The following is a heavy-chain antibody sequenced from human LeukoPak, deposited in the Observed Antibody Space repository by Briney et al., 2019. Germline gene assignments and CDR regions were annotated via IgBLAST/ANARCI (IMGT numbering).Heavy chain of an antibody. CDR2: IYYSGST. CDR3: AKQLTDYYDSSGYYFGPFDY. Sequence: SETLSLTCTVSGGSISRYYWSWIRQPPGRGLEYIGYIYYSGSTNYNPSLKSRVTISVDTSKNQFSLKLSSVTAADTAVYYCAKQLTDYYDSSGYYFGPFDYWGQGTLVTVSS. V-gene: IGHV4-59*01. J-gene: IGHJ4*02. CDR1: GGSISRYY. D-gene: IGHD3-22*01.